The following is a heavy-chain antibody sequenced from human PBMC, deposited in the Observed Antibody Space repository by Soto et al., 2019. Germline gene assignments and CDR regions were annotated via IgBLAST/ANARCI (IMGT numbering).Heavy chain of an antibody. J-gene: IGHJ6*02. Sequence: GGSLRLSCAASGFTFSSYAMSWVRQAPGKGLEWVSGISGSGGSTYYADSVKGRFTISRDNSKNTLYLQMNSLRAEDTAVYYCAKCLGPTKPRNGMDVWGQGTTVTVSS. CDR3: AKCLGPTKPRNGMDV. D-gene: IGHD1-26*01. CDR2: ISGSGGST. CDR1: GFTFSSYA. V-gene: IGHV3-23*01.